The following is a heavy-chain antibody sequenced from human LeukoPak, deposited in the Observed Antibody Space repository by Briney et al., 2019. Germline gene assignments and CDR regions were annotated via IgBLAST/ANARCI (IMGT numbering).Heavy chain of an antibody. D-gene: IGHD5-18*01. CDR1: GYTFTGYY. CDR2: INPNSGGT. V-gene: IGHV1-2*02. CDR3: ARAGGYSYGSSFDYYYYMDV. Sequence: ASVKVSCKASGYTFTGYYMHWVRRAPGQGLEWMGWINPNSGGTNYAQKFQGRVTMTRDTSISTAYMELSRLRSDDTAVYYCARAGGYSYGSSFDYYYYMDVWGKGTTVTVSS. J-gene: IGHJ6*03.